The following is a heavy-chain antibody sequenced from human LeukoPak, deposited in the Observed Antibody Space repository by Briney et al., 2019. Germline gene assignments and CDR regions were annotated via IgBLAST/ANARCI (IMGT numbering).Heavy chain of an antibody. CDR2: VIPMFVST. CDR1: GDTFRRYA. V-gene: IGHV1-69*05. Sequence: SVKVSCKASGDTFRRYAINWVRQTPGQRLEWMGGVIPMFVSTNYAQKFQGRVTMTTDESTSTAYMELRSLMSDDTAVYYGARGDPAPFDSWGQGTLVTVSS. CDR3: ARGDPAPFDS. D-gene: IGHD2-2*01. J-gene: IGHJ4*02.